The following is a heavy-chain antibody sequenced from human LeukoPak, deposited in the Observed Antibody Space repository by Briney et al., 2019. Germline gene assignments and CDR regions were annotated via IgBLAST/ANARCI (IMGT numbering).Heavy chain of an antibody. CDR1: GYTFTGYY. J-gene: IGHJ4*02. CDR3: ARASSYYDILTGYSGPPLLDY. D-gene: IGHD3-9*01. V-gene: IGHV1-2*02. CDR2: INPNSGGT. Sequence: GASVKVSCKASGYTFTGYYMHWVRQTPGQGLEWMGWINPNSGGTNYAQKFQGRVTMTRDTSISTAYMELSRLRSDDTAVYYCARASSYYDILTGYSGPPLLDYWGQGTLVTVSS.